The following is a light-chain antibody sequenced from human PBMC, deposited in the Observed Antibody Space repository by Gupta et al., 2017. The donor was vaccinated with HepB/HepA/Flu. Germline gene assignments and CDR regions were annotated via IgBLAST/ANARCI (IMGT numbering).Light chain of an antibody. CDR3: QQSYRTPFSS. CDR1: QSISSY. CDR2: AAS. J-gene: IGKJ2*04. Sequence: DIQMTQSPSSLSASVGDRVTITCRASQSISSYLNWYQQKPGKAPKLLIYAASSLQSGVPSRFSGSGSGTDFTLTISSLQPEDFATYYCQQSYRTPFSSFGQGTKLEIK. V-gene: IGKV1-39*01.